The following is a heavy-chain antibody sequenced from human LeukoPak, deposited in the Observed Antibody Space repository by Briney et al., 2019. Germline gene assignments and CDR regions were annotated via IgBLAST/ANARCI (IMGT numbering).Heavy chain of an antibody. CDR1: GGTFTIYA. CDR2: IIPIFGTA. J-gene: IGHJ3*02. CDR3: ARVGDYSSGYENAFDI. V-gene: IGHV1-69*01. D-gene: IGHD5-12*01. Sequence: GASVTVSFTASGGTFTIYAISWVRQAPGQGLEWMGGIIPIFGTANYAQKFQGRVTITADESTSTAYMELSSLRSEDTAVYYCARVGDYSSGYENAFDIWGQGTMVTVSS.